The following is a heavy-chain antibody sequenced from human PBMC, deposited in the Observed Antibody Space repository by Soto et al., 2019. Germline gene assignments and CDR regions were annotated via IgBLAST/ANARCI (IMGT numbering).Heavy chain of an antibody. Sequence: QVQLQESGPGLVKPSQTLSLTCTVSGGSISSGGYYWSWIRQHPGKGLEWIGYIYYSESTYYNQSLKSQVILSVDTSKNQFSLKLSSVTAADTAVYYCATGVVSDAFDIWGQGTMVTVSS. J-gene: IGHJ3*02. CDR1: GGSISSGGYY. CDR3: ATGVVSDAFDI. D-gene: IGHD7-27*01. CDR2: IYYSEST. V-gene: IGHV4-31*01.